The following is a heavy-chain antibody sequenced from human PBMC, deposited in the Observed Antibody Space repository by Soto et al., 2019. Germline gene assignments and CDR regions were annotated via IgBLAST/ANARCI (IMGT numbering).Heavy chain of an antibody. CDR1: GSSISSSSYY. V-gene: IGHV4-39*01. J-gene: IGHJ5*02. CDR2: IYYSGST. Sequence: PSETLSLTCTVSGSSISSSSYYWGWIRQPPGKGLEWIGSIYYSGSTYYNPSLKSRVTISVDTSKNQFSLKLSSVTAADTAVYYCACQTLGFWSGRRGYNWFDPWGQGTLVTVSS. CDR3: ACQTLGFWSGRRGYNWFDP. D-gene: IGHD3-3*01.